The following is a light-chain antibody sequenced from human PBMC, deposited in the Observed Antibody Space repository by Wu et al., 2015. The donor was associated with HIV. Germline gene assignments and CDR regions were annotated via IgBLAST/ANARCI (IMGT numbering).Light chain of an antibody. CDR2: DAY. Sequence: IQMTQSPSSLSASIGDRVTITCRASQGIRGSLAWYQQKPGKAPNLLIYDAYTLESGVPSRFSGSGSGTDFTLTISSLQPEDFATYYCQQFNTYPRTFGQGTKVDIK. CDR3: QQFNTYPRT. CDR1: QGIRGS. V-gene: IGKV1-13*02. J-gene: IGKJ1*01.